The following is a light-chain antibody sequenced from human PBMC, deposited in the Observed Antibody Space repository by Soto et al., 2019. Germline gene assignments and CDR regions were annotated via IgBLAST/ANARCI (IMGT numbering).Light chain of an antibody. Sequence: EIVLTQSPGTLSLSPGERATLSCRASQSVSSIYLAWYQQKPGQAPRLLIYGASSRATGIPDRFSGSGSGTDFTLTISRLEPEDFAVYYCQQSGTFGQGTKVEIK. J-gene: IGKJ1*01. CDR3: QQSGT. CDR2: GAS. CDR1: QSVSSIY. V-gene: IGKV3-20*01.